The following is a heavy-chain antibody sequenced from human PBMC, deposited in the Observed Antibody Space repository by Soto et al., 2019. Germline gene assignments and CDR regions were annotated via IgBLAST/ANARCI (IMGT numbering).Heavy chain of an antibody. V-gene: IGHV1-58*01. J-gene: IGHJ4*02. CDR2: IVVAGGNT. CDR1: GFTFGNSA. D-gene: IGHD2-21*02. CDR3: AAEIYSGGDCCHFDY. Sequence: ASVKVSCKTSGFTFGNSAVQWVRQARGQGLEWIGWIVVAGGNTNYAQNLQERVTITRDMSTNTAYMELSSLRSEDTAVYYCAAEIYSGGDCCHFDYWGQGTLVTVSS.